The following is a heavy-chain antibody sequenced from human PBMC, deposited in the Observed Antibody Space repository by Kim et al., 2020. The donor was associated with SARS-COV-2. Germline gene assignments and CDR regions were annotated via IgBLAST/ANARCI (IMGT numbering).Heavy chain of an antibody. CDR1: GGSFSGYY. D-gene: IGHD3-10*01. CDR3: AREVYYYGSGSYYYYGMDV. CDR2: INHSGST. Sequence: SETLSLTCAVYGGSFSGYYWSWIRQPPGKGLEWIGEINHSGSTNYNPSLKSRVTISVDTSKNQFSLKLSSVTAADTAVYYCAREVYYYGSGSYYYYGMDVWGQGTTVTVSS. V-gene: IGHV4-34*01. J-gene: IGHJ6*02.